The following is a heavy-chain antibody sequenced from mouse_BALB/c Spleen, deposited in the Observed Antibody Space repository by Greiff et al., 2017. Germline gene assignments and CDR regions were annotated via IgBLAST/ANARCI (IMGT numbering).Heavy chain of an antibody. CDR3: ARGIWYFDV. CDR1: GFTFSSYA. Sequence: EVMLVESGGGLVKPGGSLKLSCAASGFTFSSYAMSWVRQTPEKRLEWVATISSGGSYTYYPDSVKGRFTISRDNAKNTLYLQMNSLQTDDTAMYYCARGIWYFDVWGAGTTVTVSS. J-gene: IGHJ1*01. CDR2: ISSGGSYT. V-gene: IGHV5-9-1*01.